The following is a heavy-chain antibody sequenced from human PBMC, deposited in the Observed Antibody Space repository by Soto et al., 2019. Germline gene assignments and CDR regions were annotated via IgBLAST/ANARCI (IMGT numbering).Heavy chain of an antibody. CDR1: GFTFSSYG. Sequence: QVQLVESGEGVVQPGRSLRLSCAASGFTFSSYGMHWVRQAPGKGLEWVAVIWYDGNDKYYADFVKCRFTISRDNAKNTVSMQLNSLRAEDTAVYYCARDRHSSSSGYFEYWGQGTLVTVSS. V-gene: IGHV3-33*01. CDR3: ARDRHSSSSGYFEY. J-gene: IGHJ4*02. D-gene: IGHD6-6*01. CDR2: IWYDGNDK.